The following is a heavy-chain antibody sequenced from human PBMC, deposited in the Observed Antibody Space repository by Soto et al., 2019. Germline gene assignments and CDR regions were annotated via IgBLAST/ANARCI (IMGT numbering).Heavy chain of an antibody. V-gene: IGHV3-21*01. D-gene: IGHD3-3*01. Sequence: GGSLRLSCAVSGFPFDSYSMSWVRQAPGQGLEWLASLSSGSFYIFHADSIRGRFTISRDDAKNLLFLQMNSLTIEDTATYYCAREANTIYAPHGLDVGGQGTAVTVSS. CDR1: GFPFDSYS. CDR3: AREANTIYAPHGLDV. J-gene: IGHJ6*02. CDR2: LSSGSFYI.